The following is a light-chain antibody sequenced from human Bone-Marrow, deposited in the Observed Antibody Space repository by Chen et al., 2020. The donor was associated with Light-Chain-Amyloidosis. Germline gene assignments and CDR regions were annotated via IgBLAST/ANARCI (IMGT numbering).Light chain of an antibody. CDR1: DLPTKY. Sequence: SYQLTPPPSVSVSPVPAARICCAGDDLPTKYAYWYQQKPGQAPVLVIHRDTERPSGIAERFSGSSSGTTATLTISGVQAEDEADYHCQSADSSGTYEVIFGGGTKLTVL. CDR3: QSADSSGTYEVI. CDR2: RDT. V-gene: IGLV3-25*03. J-gene: IGLJ2*01.